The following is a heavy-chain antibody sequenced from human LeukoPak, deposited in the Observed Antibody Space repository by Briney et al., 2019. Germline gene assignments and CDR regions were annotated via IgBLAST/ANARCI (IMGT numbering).Heavy chain of an antibody. Sequence: GGSLRLSCAASGFTFDDYGMSWVRQAPGKGLEWVSAISGSGGSTYYADSVKGRFTISRDNSKNTLYLQMNSLRAGDTAVYYCAKDMLGRSDCHDYWGQGTLVTVSS. D-gene: IGHD2-21*02. J-gene: IGHJ4*02. CDR1: GFTFDDYG. CDR3: AKDMLGRSDCHDY. CDR2: ISGSGGST. V-gene: IGHV3-23*01.